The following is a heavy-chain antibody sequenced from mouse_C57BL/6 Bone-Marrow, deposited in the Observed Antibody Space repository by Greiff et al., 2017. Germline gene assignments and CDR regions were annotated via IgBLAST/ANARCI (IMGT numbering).Heavy chain of an antibody. J-gene: IGHJ2*01. CDR2: IRHKANGYTT. CDR3: ARSRGNYFDY. Sequence: EVQLVESGGGLVQPGGSLRLSCAASGFTFTDYYMSWVRQPPGKALEWFGFIRHKANGYTTESSASVKGRFTISRDNSQSILYLQMNALRAEDSATYYCARSRGNYFDYWGKGTTLTVSS. CDR1: GFTFTDYY. V-gene: IGHV7-3*01.